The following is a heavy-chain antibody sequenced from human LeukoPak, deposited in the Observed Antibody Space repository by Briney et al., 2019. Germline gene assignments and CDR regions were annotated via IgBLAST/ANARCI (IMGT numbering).Heavy chain of an antibody. J-gene: IGHJ4*02. CDR2: IYYSGST. Sequence: PSETLSLTCTVSGGPISSSTYYWGWIRQPPGKGLEWIGCIYYSGSTNYNPSLKSRVTISVDTSKNQFSLKLTSVTAADTAVYYCARGVPEYYDFWSGYFYYFDYWGQGTLVTVSS. V-gene: IGHV4-61*05. CDR3: ARGVPEYYDFWSGYFYYFDY. CDR1: GGPISSSTYY. D-gene: IGHD3-3*01.